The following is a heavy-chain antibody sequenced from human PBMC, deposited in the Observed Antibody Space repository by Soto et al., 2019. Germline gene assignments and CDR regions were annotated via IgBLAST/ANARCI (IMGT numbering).Heavy chain of an antibody. CDR3: AKGGRQWMVTSDFNY. CDR2: VSHDGRNT. J-gene: IGHJ4*01. Sequence: VQLVESGGGVVQPGRSLRLSCSASGFTFSDYAMHWVRQAPGKGLEWVAVVSHDGRNTQYADSLKVRFTISRDSSKNTVYLEMTSLRAEYTAVYYCAKGGRQWMVTSDFNYWGHGALVTVSS. V-gene: IGHV3-30*18. D-gene: IGHD6-19*01. CDR1: GFTFSDYA.